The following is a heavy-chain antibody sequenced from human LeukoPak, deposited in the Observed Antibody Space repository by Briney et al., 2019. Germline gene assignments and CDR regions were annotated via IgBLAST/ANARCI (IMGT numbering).Heavy chain of an antibody. CDR3: AKEIDTLGTNAFDI. J-gene: IGHJ3*02. CDR2: INEDGGKT. CDR1: GFSFDDYP. D-gene: IGHD2-15*01. Sequence: GGSLRLSCAASGFSFDDYPMHWVRQAPGKGLEWVSLINEDGGKTFYADSVRGRFTISRDNSKNSLYLQMSSLRTEDTALYYCAKEIDTLGTNAFDIWGQGTIVTVSS. V-gene: IGHV3-43*02.